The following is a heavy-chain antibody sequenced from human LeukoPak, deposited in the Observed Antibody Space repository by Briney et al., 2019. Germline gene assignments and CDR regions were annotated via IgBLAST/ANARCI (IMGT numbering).Heavy chain of an antibody. Sequence: SETLSPTCAVYDGSFSGYYWSWIRQPPGKGLEWIGEINHSGSTNYNPSLKSRVTISVDTSKNQFSLKLSSVTAADTAVYYCARRYCSSTSCYATGPFDYWGQGTLVTVSS. V-gene: IGHV4-34*01. D-gene: IGHD2-2*01. CDR1: DGSFSGYY. CDR2: INHSGST. CDR3: ARRYCSSTSCYATGPFDY. J-gene: IGHJ4*02.